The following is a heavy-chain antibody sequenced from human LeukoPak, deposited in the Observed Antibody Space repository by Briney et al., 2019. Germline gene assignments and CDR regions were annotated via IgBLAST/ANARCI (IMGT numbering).Heavy chain of an antibody. J-gene: IGHJ4*02. D-gene: IGHD6-6*01. Sequence: PGGSLRLSCAASGFTFSSYSMNWVRQAPGKGLEWVSSISSSSSYIYYADSVKGRFTISRDSAKNSLYLQMNSLRAEDTAVYYCARAFWPYSSSHFDYWGQGTLVTVSS. V-gene: IGHV3-21*01. CDR1: GFTFSSYS. CDR2: ISSSSSYI. CDR3: ARAFWPYSSSHFDY.